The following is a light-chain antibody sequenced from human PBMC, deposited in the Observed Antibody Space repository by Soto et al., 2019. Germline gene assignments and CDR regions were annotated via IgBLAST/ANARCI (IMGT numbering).Light chain of an antibody. V-gene: IGKV1-39*01. J-gene: IGKJ5*01. CDR1: QSISTY. CDR2: DAS. Sequence: DIQMTQSPSSLSASVGNRVTITCRASQSISTYLNWYQKKPGKAPNLLIYDASRLQSGVPSRFSGSGGGTDFTLSISSVQPEDVATYFCQQSYMDPITFGQGTQLE. CDR3: QQSYMDPIT.